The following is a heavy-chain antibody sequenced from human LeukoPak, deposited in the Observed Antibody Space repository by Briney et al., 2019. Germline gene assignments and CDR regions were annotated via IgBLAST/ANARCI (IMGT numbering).Heavy chain of an antibody. CDR1: GFTFSSYG. CDR2: IWYDGSNK. Sequence: GRSLRLSCAASGFTFSSYGMHWLRQAPGKGLEWVAVIWYDGSNKYYADSVKGRFTISRDNSKNTLYLQMNSLRAEDTAGYYCARPGIAVAGSFDYWGQGTLVTVCS. V-gene: IGHV3-33*01. CDR3: ARPGIAVAGSFDY. J-gene: IGHJ4*02. D-gene: IGHD6-19*01.